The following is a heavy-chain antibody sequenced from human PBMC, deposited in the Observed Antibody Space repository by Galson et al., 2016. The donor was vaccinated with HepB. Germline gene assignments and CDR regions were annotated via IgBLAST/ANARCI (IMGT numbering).Heavy chain of an antibody. J-gene: IGHJ4*02. D-gene: IGHD3-10*01. CDR2: INSDGSST. CDR1: GFIVSSND. CDR3: ASSVRGSGSPPGGY. V-gene: IGHV3-74*01. Sequence: SLRLSCAASGFIVSSNDMSWVRQAPGKGQEWVSRINSDGSSTGFADSVKGRFTISRDNAKNTLYLQMNSLRAEDTAVYYCASSVRGSGSPPGGYWGQGTLVTVSS.